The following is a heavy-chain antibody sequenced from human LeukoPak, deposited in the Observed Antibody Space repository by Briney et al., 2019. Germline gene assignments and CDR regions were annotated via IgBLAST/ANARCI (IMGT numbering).Heavy chain of an antibody. CDR1: GGSISSGSYY. V-gene: IGHV4-61*02. Sequence: SETLSLTCTVSGGSISSGSYYWSWIRQPAGKGLEWIGRIYTSGSTNYNPSLKSRVTISVDTSKNQFSLKLSSVTDADTAVYYCARDKGGIAAAGIKDWGQGTLVTVSS. D-gene: IGHD6-13*01. CDR2: IYTSGST. J-gene: IGHJ4*02. CDR3: ARDKGGIAAAGIKD.